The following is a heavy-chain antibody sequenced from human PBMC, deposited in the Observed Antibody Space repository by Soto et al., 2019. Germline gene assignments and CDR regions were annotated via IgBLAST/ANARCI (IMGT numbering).Heavy chain of an antibody. J-gene: IGHJ5*02. V-gene: IGHV3-48*02. Sequence: EVQVVESGGGLVQPGGSLRLSCAASGFTFSSNSMNWVRQAPGKGLEWISYISSSSSTIYADSVKGRVTISRDNAKNSLYLQMNSLRDEDTAVYYCARVIWSGHLTSDLWGQGTLVTVSS. CDR1: GFTFSSNS. CDR3: ARVIWSGHLTSDL. CDR2: ISSSSSTI. D-gene: IGHD3-3*01.